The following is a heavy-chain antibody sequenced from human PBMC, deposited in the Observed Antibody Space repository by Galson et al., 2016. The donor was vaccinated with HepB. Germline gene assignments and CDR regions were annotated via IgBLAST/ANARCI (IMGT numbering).Heavy chain of an antibody. J-gene: IGHJ4*02. CDR1: GFTFSSYA. CDR2: SSDSGSTT. Sequence: SLRLSCAASGFTFSSYAMTWVRQAPGKGLEWVSLSSDSGSTTYYADSVKDRFTISRDNPKNTLYLQMNSLRAEDTAVYYCAKMGTRVITTYYFDYWGQGTLVTVS. V-gene: IGHV3-23*01. CDR3: AKMGTRVITTYYFDY. D-gene: IGHD3-16*01.